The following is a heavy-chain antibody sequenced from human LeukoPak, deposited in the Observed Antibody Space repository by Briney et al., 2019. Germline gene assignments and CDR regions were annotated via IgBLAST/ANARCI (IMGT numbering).Heavy chain of an antibody. J-gene: IGHJ6*02. CDR3: ARSGGMDV. CDR2: INPSDGST. Sequence: ASVKVSCKASGYTFTSYYMHWVRQAPGQGLEWMGMINPSDGSTNYARKFQGRVTMTRDTSTSTVYMELSSLRSEDTAVYYCARSGGMDVWGQGTTVTVSS. V-gene: IGHV1-46*01. CDR1: GYTFTSYY.